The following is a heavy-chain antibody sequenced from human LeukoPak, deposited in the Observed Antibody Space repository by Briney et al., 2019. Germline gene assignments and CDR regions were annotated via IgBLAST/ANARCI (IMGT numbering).Heavy chain of an antibody. D-gene: IGHD5-12*01. J-gene: IGHJ4*02. CDR3: VAESYSGYDSIPLFDY. Sequence: GGSLRLSCAASGFTFSSYWMHWVRQAPGKGLVWVSRINSDGSSTSYADSVKGRFTISRDNAKNTLYLQMNSLRAEDMAVYYCVAESYSGYDSIPLFDYWGQGTLVTVSS. CDR2: INSDGSST. V-gene: IGHV3-74*01. CDR1: GFTFSSYW.